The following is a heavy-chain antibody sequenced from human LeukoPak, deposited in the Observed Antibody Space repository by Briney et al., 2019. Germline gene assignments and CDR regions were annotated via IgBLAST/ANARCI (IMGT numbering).Heavy chain of an antibody. D-gene: IGHD2-15*01. V-gene: IGHV1-2*02. CDR3: VYCSGGSCYYFDY. CDR2: INPNSGGT. J-gene: IGHJ4*02. CDR1: GYTFTGYY. Sequence: ASVKVSCKASGYTFTGYYMHWVRQAPGQGLEWMGWINPNSGGTNHAQKFQGRVTMTRDTSISTAYMELSRLRSDDTAVYYCVYCSGGSCYYFDYWGQGTLVTVSS.